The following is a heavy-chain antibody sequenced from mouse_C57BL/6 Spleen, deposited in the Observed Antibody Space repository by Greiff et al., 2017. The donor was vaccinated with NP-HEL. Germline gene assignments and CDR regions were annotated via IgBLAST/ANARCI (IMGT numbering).Heavy chain of an antibody. V-gene: IGHV3-6*01. CDR3: ARDYGSSSDY. Sequence: DVKLQESGPGLVKPSQSLSLTCSVTGYSITSGYYWNWIRQFPGNKLEWMGYISYDGSNNYNPSLKNRISITRDTSKNQFFLKLNSVTTEDTATYYCARDYGSSSDYWGQGTTLTVSS. D-gene: IGHD1-1*01. J-gene: IGHJ2*01. CDR1: GYSITSGYY. CDR2: ISYDGSN.